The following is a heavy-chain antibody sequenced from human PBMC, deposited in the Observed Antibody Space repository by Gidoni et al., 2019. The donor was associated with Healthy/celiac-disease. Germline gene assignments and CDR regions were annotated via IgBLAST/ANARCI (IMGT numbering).Heavy chain of an antibody. Sequence: QVQLQQWGAGLVKPSETLSLTCAVYGGSFSGYYWSWIRQPPGKGLEWIGEINHSGSTNYTPSLKSRVTISVDTSKNQFSLKLSSVTAADTAVYYCARRMRYSSSWYPYWGQGTLVTVSS. CDR3: ARRMRYSSSWYPY. J-gene: IGHJ4*02. D-gene: IGHD6-13*01. CDR1: GGSFSGYY. CDR2: INHSGST. V-gene: IGHV4-34*01.